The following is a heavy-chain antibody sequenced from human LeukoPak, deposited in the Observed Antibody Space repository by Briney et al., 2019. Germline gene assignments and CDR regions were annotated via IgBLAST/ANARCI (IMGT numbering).Heavy chain of an antibody. CDR3: ARDLGISWYNFLY. CDR1: GFTFSSYP. CDR2: ISSSSSHI. V-gene: IGHV3-21*01. Sequence: GGSLRLSCAASGFTFSSYPMNWVRQAPGKGLEWVSSISSSSSHIYYADSVKGRFTISRDNAKNSLYLQMNSLRAEDTAVYYCARDLGISWYNFLYWGQGTLVIVSS. D-gene: IGHD6-13*01. J-gene: IGHJ4*02.